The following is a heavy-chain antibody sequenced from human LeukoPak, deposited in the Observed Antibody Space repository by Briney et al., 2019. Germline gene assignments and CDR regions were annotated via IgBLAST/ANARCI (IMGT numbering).Heavy chain of an antibody. CDR3: ARAVYEPNWFDP. CDR1: GGSISSYY. Sequence: SGTLSLTCTVSGGSISSYYWSWIRQPPGKGLEWIGYIYYSGSTNYNPSLKSRVTISVDTSKNQFSLKLSSVTAADTAVYYCARAVYEPNWFDPWGQGTLVTVSS. V-gene: IGHV4-59*01. D-gene: IGHD1-14*01. J-gene: IGHJ5*02. CDR2: IYYSGST.